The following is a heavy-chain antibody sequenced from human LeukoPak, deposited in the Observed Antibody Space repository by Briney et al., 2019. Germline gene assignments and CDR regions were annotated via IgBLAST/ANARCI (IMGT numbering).Heavy chain of an antibody. J-gene: IGHJ4*02. CDR3: AKARVGEAGAGDY. V-gene: IGHV3-23*01. CDR1: GFIFSNYA. D-gene: IGHD6-13*01. Sequence: GGSLRLSCAASGFIFSNYAMNWVRQAPGKGLEWVSAISYSGSSTYYADSVKGRFTISRDNSKNTLYLQMSSLRAEDTAVYYCAKARVGEAGAGDYWGQGTLVTVSS. CDR2: ISYSGSST.